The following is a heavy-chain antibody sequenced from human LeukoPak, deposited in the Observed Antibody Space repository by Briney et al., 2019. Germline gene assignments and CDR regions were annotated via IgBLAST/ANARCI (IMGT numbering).Heavy chain of an antibody. D-gene: IGHD1-7*01. CDR2: IIPIFGTA. Sequence: SVKVSCKDSGGTFSSYAISWVRQAPGQGLEWMGGIIPIFGTANYAQKFQGRVTITADESTSTAYMELSSLRSEDTAVYCCASGGNWNYDYYYYYMDVWGKGTTVTVSS. CDR1: GGTFSSYA. CDR3: ASGGNWNYDYYYYYMDV. V-gene: IGHV1-69*13. J-gene: IGHJ6*03.